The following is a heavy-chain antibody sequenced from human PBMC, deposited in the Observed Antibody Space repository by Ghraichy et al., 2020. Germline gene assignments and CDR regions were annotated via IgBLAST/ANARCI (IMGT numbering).Heavy chain of an antibody. V-gene: IGHV3-48*02. Sequence: GGYLRLSCAASGFTFSRYSMNWVRQAPGKGLEWVSYISSSSSTIYYADSVKGRFTISRDNAKNSLYLQMNSLRDEDTAIYYCARDRDDNWGTYRYTCDNWGQGTLVTVSS. J-gene: IGHJ4*02. D-gene: IGHD3-16*02. CDR2: ISSSSSTI. CDR1: GFTFSRYS. CDR3: ARDRDDNWGTYRYTCDN.